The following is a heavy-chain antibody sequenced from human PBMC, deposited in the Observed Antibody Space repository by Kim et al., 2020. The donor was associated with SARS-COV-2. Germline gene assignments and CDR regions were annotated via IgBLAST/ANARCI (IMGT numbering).Heavy chain of an antibody. CDR3: ARGGNWNDRAKNYFDY. D-gene: IGHD1-1*01. V-gene: IGHV4-4*02. Sequence: SETLSLTCAVSGGSISSSNWWSWVRQPPGKGLEWIGEIYHSGSTNYNPSLKSRVTISVDKSKNQFSLKLSSVTAADTAVYYCARGGNWNDRAKNYFDYWGQGTLVTVSS. J-gene: IGHJ4*02. CDR2: IYHSGST. CDR1: GGSISSSNW.